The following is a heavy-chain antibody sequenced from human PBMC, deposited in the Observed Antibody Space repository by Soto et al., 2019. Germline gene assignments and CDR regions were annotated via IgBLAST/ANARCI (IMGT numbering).Heavy chain of an antibody. D-gene: IGHD7-27*01. CDR2: IWHDGTNK. J-gene: IGHJ6*02. Sequence: PGGSLRLSCAASGFAFSGYGMHWVRQAPGKGLEWVAGIWHDGTNKQYADSVKGRFSISRDNSKNMLYLQMNSLRDEDTAVYYWARNLGDMDVWGQGTTVTVSS. CDR1: GFAFSGYG. V-gene: IGHV3-33*01. CDR3: ARNLGDMDV.